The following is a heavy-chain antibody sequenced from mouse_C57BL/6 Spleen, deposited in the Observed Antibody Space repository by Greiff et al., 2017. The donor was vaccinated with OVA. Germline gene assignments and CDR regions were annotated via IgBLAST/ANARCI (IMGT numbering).Heavy chain of an antibody. V-gene: IGHV1-69*01. CDR2: IDPSDSYT. J-gene: IGHJ1*03. CDR3: ARKHPSYYGNWYFDV. Sequence: QVQLQQPGAELVMPGASVKLSCKASGYTFTSYWMHWVKQRPGQGLEWIGEIDPSDSYTNYNQKFKGKSTLTVDKSSSTAYMQLSSLTSEDSAVYYCARKHPSYYGNWYFDVWGTGTTVTVSS. D-gene: IGHD1-1*01. CDR1: GYTFTSYW.